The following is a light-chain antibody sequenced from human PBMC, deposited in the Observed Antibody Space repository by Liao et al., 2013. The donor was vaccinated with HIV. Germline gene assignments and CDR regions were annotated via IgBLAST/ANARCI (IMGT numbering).Light chain of an antibody. J-gene: IGLJ2*01. CDR1: NIGTKS. CDR2: HDD. V-gene: IGLV3-21*04. Sequence: YVLTQPPSVSVAPGKTARITCGGNNIGTKSVHWYQHKTGQAPLLVIFHDDDRPSGISERFSGSNSATMATLTISRVEPGDEAVYYCQLWGGTSAQVLFGGGTQLTVL. CDR3: QLWGGTSAQVL.